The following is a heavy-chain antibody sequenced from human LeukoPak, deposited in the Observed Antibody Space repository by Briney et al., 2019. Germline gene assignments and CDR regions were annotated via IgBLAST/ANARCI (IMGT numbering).Heavy chain of an antibody. V-gene: IGHV1-2*02. J-gene: IGHJ5*01. CDR3: ARVLFNSGYDS. CDR2: INPNSGET. CDR1: GFTFTGAY. Sequence: ASVKVSCKASGFTFTGAYMHWVRQAPGQGLEWMGLINPNSGETRYEQKFQGRVTMTRDTSIDTVHMELGSLTSDDTAVYYCARVLFNSGYDSWGQGTLVTVSS. D-gene: IGHD3-9*01.